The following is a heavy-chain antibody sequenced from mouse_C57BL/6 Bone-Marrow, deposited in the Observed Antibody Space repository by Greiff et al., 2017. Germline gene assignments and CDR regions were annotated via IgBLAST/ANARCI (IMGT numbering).Heavy chain of an antibody. Sequence: EVQGVESGGGLVQPKGSLKLSCAASGFSFNTYALNWVRQAPGKGLEWVARIRSKSNNYATYYADSVKDRFTISRDDPESMLYLQMNNLKTEDTARYYCVRITTASPYYAMDYWVQGTSVTVSS. D-gene: IGHD1-2*01. CDR3: VRITTASPYYAMDY. V-gene: IGHV10-1*01. J-gene: IGHJ4*01. CDR1: GFSFNTYA. CDR2: IRSKSNNYAT.